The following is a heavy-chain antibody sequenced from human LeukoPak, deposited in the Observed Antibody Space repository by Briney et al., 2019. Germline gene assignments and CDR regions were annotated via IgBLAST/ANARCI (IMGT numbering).Heavy chain of an antibody. Sequence: PGGSLRLSCAASGFTVSTNYLSWVRQAPGKGLEWGSVIYAGGAAYYADYVKGRFTIYRDTSNNTLILQMHSLRVEDTAVYYCARSTSYHFDSWGQGTLVTVSS. V-gene: IGHV3-53*01. D-gene: IGHD2-2*01. CDR3: ARSTSYHFDS. J-gene: IGHJ4*02. CDR1: GFTVSTNY. CDR2: IYAGGAA.